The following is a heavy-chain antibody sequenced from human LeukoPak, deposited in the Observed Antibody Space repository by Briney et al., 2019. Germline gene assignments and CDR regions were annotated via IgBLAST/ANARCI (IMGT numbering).Heavy chain of an antibody. J-gene: IGHJ3*02. Sequence: GGSLRLSCAASGFTFSSYWMHWVRQAPGKRLVWVSRINSDGSSTSYADSVKGRFTISRDNAKNTLYLQMNSLRAEDTAVYYCAREGPGQEAFDIWGQGTMVTVSS. CDR2: INSDGSST. V-gene: IGHV3-74*01. CDR3: AREGPGQEAFDI. CDR1: GFTFSSYW.